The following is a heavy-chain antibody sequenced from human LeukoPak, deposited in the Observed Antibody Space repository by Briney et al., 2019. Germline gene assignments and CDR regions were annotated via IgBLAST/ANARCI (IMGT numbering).Heavy chain of an antibody. J-gene: IGHJ3*02. CDR1: GYSFTSYW. CDR2: IYPGDSDT. V-gene: IGHV5-51*01. Sequence: GESLKISCKGSGYSFTSYWIGWVRQMPGKGLEWMGIIYPGDSDTRYSPSFQGQVTISADKSISTAYLQWSSLKASDTAMYYCAINYDYVWGSYFQNAFDIWGQGTMVTVSS. D-gene: IGHD3-16*01. CDR3: AINYDYVWGSYFQNAFDI.